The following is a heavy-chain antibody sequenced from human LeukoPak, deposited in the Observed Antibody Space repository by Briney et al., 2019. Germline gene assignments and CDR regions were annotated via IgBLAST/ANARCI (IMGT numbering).Heavy chain of an antibody. CDR2: INDDGRST. Sequence: PGGSLRLSCAASGFTFSSYWMHWVRQAPGKGLVGVSRINDDGRSTNYADSVKGRFTISRDNAKNSLYLQMNSLRAEDTAVYYCARYSYGLPYDYWGQGTLVTVSS. CDR1: GFTFSSYW. J-gene: IGHJ4*02. CDR3: ARYSYGLPYDY. V-gene: IGHV3-74*01. D-gene: IGHD5-18*01.